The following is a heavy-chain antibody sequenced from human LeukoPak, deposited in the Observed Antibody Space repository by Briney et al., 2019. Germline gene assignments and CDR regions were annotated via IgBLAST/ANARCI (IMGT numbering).Heavy chain of an antibody. CDR1: GNTFTGYY. Sequence: ASVKVSCKASGNTFTGYYMHWLRQAPGQGLEWMGWINPNSGGTNYAQKFQGRVTMTRDTSISTAYMELSSLRSEDTAVYYCARVPIAVAGTNWFDPWGQGTLVTVSS. V-gene: IGHV1-2*02. J-gene: IGHJ5*02. CDR2: INPNSGGT. CDR3: ARVPIAVAGTNWFDP. D-gene: IGHD6-19*01.